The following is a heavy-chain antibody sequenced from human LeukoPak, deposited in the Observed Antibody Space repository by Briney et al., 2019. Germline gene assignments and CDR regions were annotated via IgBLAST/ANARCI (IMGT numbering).Heavy chain of an antibody. CDR1: GYTFTTYG. Sequence: ASVKVSCKASGYTFTTYGITWVRQAPGQGLEWMGWISAYNGNTKYAQKVRGRVTMTSDTSISSAYMELSRLRSDDRAVYYCARDLCGGTSATFDYWGQGTLVTVSS. J-gene: IGHJ4*02. V-gene: IGHV1-18*01. CDR2: ISAYNGNT. CDR3: ARDLCGGTSATFDY. D-gene: IGHD4-23*01.